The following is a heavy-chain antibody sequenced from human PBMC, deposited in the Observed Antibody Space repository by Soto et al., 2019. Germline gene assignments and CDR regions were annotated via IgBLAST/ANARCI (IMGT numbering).Heavy chain of an antibody. CDR3: AKALVVVAPASKFDD. Sequence: EVQLLESGGHLVQPGGSLRLSCAASGFTFSNFAMSWVRQAPGKGLEWVSGISASGGSTNYADSVRGRFTISRDNSENRLFLEMNSLRGEGTGVYYCAKALVVVAPASKFDDWSQGTLVTVSS. D-gene: IGHD2-15*01. V-gene: IGHV3-23*01. CDR1: GFTFSNFA. J-gene: IGHJ4*02. CDR2: ISASGGST.